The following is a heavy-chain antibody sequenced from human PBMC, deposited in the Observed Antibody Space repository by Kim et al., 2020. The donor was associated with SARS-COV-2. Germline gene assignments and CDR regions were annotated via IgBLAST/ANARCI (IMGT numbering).Heavy chain of an antibody. J-gene: IGHJ4*02. Sequence: GGSLRLSCAASGFTFSNYAMHWVRQAPGKGLEWVAFISHGGSDKYYADSVKGRFTIARDNFKNTLFVQMNSLRAEDTAVYYCARGRAAIALGTFDYWGQGTLVTVSS. D-gene: IGHD5-18*01. CDR1: GFTFSNYA. CDR3: ARGRAAIALGTFDY. V-gene: IGHV3-30*04. CDR2: ISHGGSDK.